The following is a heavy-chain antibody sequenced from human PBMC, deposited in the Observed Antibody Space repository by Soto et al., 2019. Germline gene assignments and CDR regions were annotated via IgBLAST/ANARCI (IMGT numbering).Heavy chain of an antibody. CDR2: IYYSGST. D-gene: IGHD6-6*01. J-gene: IGHJ4*02. Sequence: PSETLSLTCTVSGGSISSSSYYWGWIRQPPGKGLEWIGSIYYSGSTYYNPSLKSRVTISVDTSKNQFSLKLSSVTAADTAVYYCAIQKSEYSSSLEFDYWGQGSLVTCSS. CDR1: GGSISSSSYY. V-gene: IGHV4-39*01. CDR3: AIQKSEYSSSLEFDY.